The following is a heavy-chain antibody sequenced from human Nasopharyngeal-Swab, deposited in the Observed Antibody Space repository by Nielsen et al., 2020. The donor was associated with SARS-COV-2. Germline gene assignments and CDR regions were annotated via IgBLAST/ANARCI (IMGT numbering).Heavy chain of an antibody. V-gene: IGHV3-9*01. CDR2: ISWNSGSI. CDR1: GFTFDDYA. Sequence: LKISCADSGFTFDDYAMYWVRQDLGKGVEWVSGISWNSGSIGYADSVKGRFTISRDNAKNSLYLQMNSLRAEDTALYYCAKLPPSAGDYYGSGSLPEVWGQGTLVTVSS. J-gene: IGHJ4*02. D-gene: IGHD3-10*01. CDR3: AKLPPSAGDYYGSGSLPEV.